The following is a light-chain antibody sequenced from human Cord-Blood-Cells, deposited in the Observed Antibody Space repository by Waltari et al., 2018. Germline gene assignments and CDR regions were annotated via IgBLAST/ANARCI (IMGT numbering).Light chain of an antibody. CDR2: DVS. CDR3: SSYTSSSTYVV. V-gene: IGLV2-14*01. J-gene: IGLJ2*01. Sequence: QSALTQPASVSGSPGQSITISCTGTSSDVGGYNYVSWYQQNPGKAPKLMIYDVSKRPSGVSNRFSDSKSGNTAYLTISGLQAEDEADYYCSSYTSSSTYVVFGGGTKLTVL. CDR1: SSDVGGYNY.